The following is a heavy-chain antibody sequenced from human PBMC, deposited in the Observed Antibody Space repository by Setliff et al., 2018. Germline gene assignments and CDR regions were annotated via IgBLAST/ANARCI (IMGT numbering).Heavy chain of an antibody. V-gene: IGHV4-38-2*01. J-gene: IGHJ4*02. Sequence: SETLSLTCGVSGYSISSGYYWGWIRQPPGKGLEWIATTFHRGSAYFNPSLKSRVTISIDKPNKQFSLELRSLTAADTALYYCARGGGYGSGGSFHNAPFDYWGQGMLVTVSS. CDR2: TFHRGSA. CDR3: ARGGGYGSGGSFHNAPFDY. CDR1: GYSISSGYY. D-gene: IGHD3-10*01.